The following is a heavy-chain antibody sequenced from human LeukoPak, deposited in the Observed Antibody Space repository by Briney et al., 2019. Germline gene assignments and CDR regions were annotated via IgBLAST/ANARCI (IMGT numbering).Heavy chain of an antibody. Sequence: ASVKVSCKASGGTFSSYAISWVRQAPGQGLEWMGGIIPIFGTANYAQKFRGRVTITADESTSTAYMELSSLRSEDTAVYYCAGQIVAGPFYFDYWGQGTLVTVSS. D-gene: IGHD6-19*01. J-gene: IGHJ4*02. CDR3: AGQIVAGPFYFDY. CDR1: GGTFSSYA. CDR2: IIPIFGTA. V-gene: IGHV1-69*13.